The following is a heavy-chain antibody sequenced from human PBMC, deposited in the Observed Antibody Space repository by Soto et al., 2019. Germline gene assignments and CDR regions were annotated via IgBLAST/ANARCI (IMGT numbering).Heavy chain of an antibody. CDR3: GSRRVPPYGMAA. V-gene: IGHV4-39*01. CDR2: IDYSGIT. CDR1: GGSSISSSCC. D-gene: IGHD2-2*01. J-gene: IGHJ6*02. Sequence: SDTLSVTFTVSGGSSISSSCCWVFIRQPPGKGLEGIGSIDYSGITYYNPSLKTRVTIAVDTSNNQFSLKPRSLTAADTAADYCGSRRVPPYGMAAWGQGTTVT.